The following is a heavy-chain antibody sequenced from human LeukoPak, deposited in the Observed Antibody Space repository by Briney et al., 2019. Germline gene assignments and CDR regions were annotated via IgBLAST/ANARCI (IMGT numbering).Heavy chain of an antibody. D-gene: IGHD5-12*01. J-gene: IGHJ6*02. CDR3: ARLDIVATNYYYGMDV. CDR1: GGSISSYY. Sequence: SETLSLTCTVSGGSISSYYWSWIRQPPGKGLEWIGYIYYSGSTNYNPSLKSRVTISVDTSKNQFSLKLSSVTAADTAVYYCARLDIVATNYYYGMDVWGQGTTVTVSS. CDR2: IYYSGST. V-gene: IGHV4-59*08.